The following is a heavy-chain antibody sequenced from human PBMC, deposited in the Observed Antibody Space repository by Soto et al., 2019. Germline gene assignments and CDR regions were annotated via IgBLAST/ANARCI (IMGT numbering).Heavy chain of an antibody. CDR3: ARSKPVRGDIPFAY. Sequence: SETLSLTCTVSGGSISSGDYYWSWIRQPPGKGLEWIGYIYYSGSTYYNPSLKSRVTISVDTSKNQFSLKLSSVTAADTAVYYCARSKPVRGDIPFAYWGQGTLVTVSS. CDR2: IYYSGST. J-gene: IGHJ4*02. CDR1: GGSISSGDYY. V-gene: IGHV4-30-4*01. D-gene: IGHD3-10*01.